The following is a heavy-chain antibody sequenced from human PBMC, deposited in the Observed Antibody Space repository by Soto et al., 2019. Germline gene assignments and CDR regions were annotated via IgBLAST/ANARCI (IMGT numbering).Heavy chain of an antibody. V-gene: IGHV4-34*01. J-gene: IGHJ6*02. CDR3: ARGLWERVRGVIGMDV. Sequence: SETLSLTCAVYGGSFSGYYWSWIRQPPGKGLEWIGEINHSGSTNYNPSLKSRVTISVDTSKNQFSLKLSSVTAADTAVYYCARGLWERVRGVIGMDVWGQGTTVTVSS. D-gene: IGHD3-10*01. CDR1: GGSFSGYY. CDR2: INHSGST.